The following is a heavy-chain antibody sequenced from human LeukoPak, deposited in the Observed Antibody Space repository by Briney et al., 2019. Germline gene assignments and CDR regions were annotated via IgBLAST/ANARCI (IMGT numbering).Heavy chain of an antibody. CDR2: INHSGST. D-gene: IGHD6-19*01. CDR3: AGSIAVVRSGMDV. V-gene: IGHV4-34*01. J-gene: IGHJ6*02. CDR1: GGSFSGYY. Sequence: SETLSLTCAVYGGSFSGYYWSWIRQPPGKGLEWIGEINHSGSTNYNPSLKSRVTTSVDTSKNQFSLKLSSVTAADTAVYYCAGSIAVVRSGMDVWGQGTTVTVSS.